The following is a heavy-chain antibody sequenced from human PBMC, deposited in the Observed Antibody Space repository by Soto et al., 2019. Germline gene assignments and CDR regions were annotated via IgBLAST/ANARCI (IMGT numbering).Heavy chain of an antibody. J-gene: IGHJ4*02. Sequence: EVQLLESGGGLVQPGGSLRLSCAASGFTFSSYAMSWVRQAPGKGLEWVSAISGSGGSTYYADSVKGRFTISRDNSKNTLYLQMNSLRAEDTAVYYCAKDYENWAYYYGSGSFGYWGQGTLVTVSS. V-gene: IGHV3-23*01. D-gene: IGHD3-10*01. CDR1: GFTFSSYA. CDR3: AKDYENWAYYYGSGSFGY. CDR2: ISGSGGST.